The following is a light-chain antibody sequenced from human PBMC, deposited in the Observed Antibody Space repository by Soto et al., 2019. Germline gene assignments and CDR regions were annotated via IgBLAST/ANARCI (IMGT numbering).Light chain of an antibody. CDR3: SSCGDNDIYV. V-gene: IGLV2-8*01. CDR1: RSNVGGYNC. J-gene: IGLJ1*01. CDR2: EVN. Sequence: QSALTQPPSASGSPGQSVTISCTGTRSNVGGYNCVSRYQQYPGKVPKLMISEVNKRPSGVPDRFSGSKSGNTASLTVTGLQAEDEADYYCSSCGDNDIYVFGTGTKLTVL.